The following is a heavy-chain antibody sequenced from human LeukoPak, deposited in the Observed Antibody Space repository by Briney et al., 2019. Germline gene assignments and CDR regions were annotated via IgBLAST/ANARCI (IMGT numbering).Heavy chain of an antibody. CDR1: GDSVSSNGAS. V-gene: IGHV6-1*01. D-gene: IGHD3-3*01. Sequence: SQTLSLTCAISGDSVSSNGASWNWIRQSPSRGLEWLGRTYYRSQQWHSDYAPSVKGRITLNPDTSKNQFSLQLNSVTPEDTALYYCGRETDFGVVTNWGQGTLVTVSS. CDR3: GRETDFGVVTN. J-gene: IGHJ4*02. CDR2: TYYRSQQWHS.